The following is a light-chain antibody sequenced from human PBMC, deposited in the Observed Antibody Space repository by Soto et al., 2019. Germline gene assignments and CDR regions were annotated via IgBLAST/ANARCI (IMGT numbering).Light chain of an antibody. J-gene: IGLJ2*01. Sequence: QSALTQPASVSGSPGQSITISCTGTSSDVGGYNYVSWYQQHPGKAPKLMIYDVTNRPSGVSNRVSGSKSGNTASLTISGLQAEDEADYYCSSYTSSNTVTFGGGTKLTVL. CDR3: SSYTSSNTVT. V-gene: IGLV2-14*03. CDR1: SSDVGGYNY. CDR2: DVT.